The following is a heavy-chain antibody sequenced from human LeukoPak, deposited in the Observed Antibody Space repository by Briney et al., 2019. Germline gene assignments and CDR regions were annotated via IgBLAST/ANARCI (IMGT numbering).Heavy chain of an antibody. Sequence: PSETLSLTCAVSGGSISSRNWWNWVRQPPGKGLEWIGEIYHSGTTNYNPSLKSRVTVSVDKSKNQFSLLLTSATAADTAVYYCVTYSYGSGTQNQHWGQGTLVTVSS. CDR2: IYHSGTT. V-gene: IGHV4-4*02. CDR1: GGSISSRNW. J-gene: IGHJ1*01. CDR3: VTYSYGSGTQNQH. D-gene: IGHD3-10*01.